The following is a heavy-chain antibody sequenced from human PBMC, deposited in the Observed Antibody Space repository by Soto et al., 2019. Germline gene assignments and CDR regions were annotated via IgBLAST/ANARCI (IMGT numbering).Heavy chain of an antibody. Sequence: GASVKVSCKASGYTFTSYGISWVRQAPGQGLEWMGWISAYNGNTNYAQKLQGRVTMTTDTSTSTAYMELRSLRSDDTAVYYCASTGYYDSLKYFQHWGQGTLVTVSS. CDR2: ISAYNGNT. D-gene: IGHD3-22*01. J-gene: IGHJ1*01. CDR3: ASTGYYDSLKYFQH. CDR1: GYTFTSYG. V-gene: IGHV1-18*01.